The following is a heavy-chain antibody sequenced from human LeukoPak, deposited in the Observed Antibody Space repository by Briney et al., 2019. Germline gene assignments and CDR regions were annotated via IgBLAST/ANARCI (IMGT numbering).Heavy chain of an antibody. V-gene: IGHV3-7*04. D-gene: IGHD3-16*01. CDR1: GFTFSDHY. J-gene: IGHJ4*02. CDR3: ARDGGAAYFDY. Sequence: PGGSLRLSCAASGFTFSDHYMDWVRQAPGKGLEWVANIKQDGSEQNYVDSVKGRFTISRDNAKNSLYLQMNSLRAEDTAVYYCARDGGAAYFDYWGQGTLVTVSS. CDR2: IKQDGSEQ.